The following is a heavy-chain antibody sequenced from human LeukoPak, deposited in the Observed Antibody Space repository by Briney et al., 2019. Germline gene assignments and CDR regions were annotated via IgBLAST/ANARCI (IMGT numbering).Heavy chain of an antibody. V-gene: IGHV3-21*01. Sequence: GGSLRLSCAASGFTFSSYAMSWVRQAPGKGLEWVSSISSSSSYIYYADSVKGRFTISRDNAKNSLYLQMNSLRAEDTAVYYCARERRRYCSSTSCSPYNWFDPWGQGTLVIVSS. CDR1: GFTFSSYA. J-gene: IGHJ5*02. CDR3: ARERRRYCSSTSCSPYNWFDP. D-gene: IGHD2-2*01. CDR2: ISSSSSYI.